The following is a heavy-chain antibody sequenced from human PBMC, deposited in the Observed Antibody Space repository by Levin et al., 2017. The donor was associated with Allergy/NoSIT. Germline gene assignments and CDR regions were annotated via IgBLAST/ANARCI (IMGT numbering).Heavy chain of an antibody. D-gene: IGHD6-6*01. V-gene: IGHV3-21*01. CDR2: ISSTSNYI. CDR3: ARVYSSSSVFDP. J-gene: IGHJ5*02. CDR1: GFTFSTYI. Sequence: SCAASGFTFSTYIMNWVRQAPGKGLEWVSSISSTSNYIYYADSVKGRFTISRDNAKNTLYLQMNSLRAEDTAVYYCARVYSSSSVFDPWGQGTLVTVSS.